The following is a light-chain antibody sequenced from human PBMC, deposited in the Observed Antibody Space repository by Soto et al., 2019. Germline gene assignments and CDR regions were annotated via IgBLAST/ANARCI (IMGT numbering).Light chain of an antibody. J-gene: IGKJ2*01. V-gene: IGKV3D-20*02. Sequence: EVLLTQSPATLSLSPGERATLSCRASQSVSSSHLAWYQHKPGQAPRLLIYAASIRATGVPDRFSGSGSGTDFTLTIKSMQSEDFAVYYCQHYVNWQLPLGRGTQLDIK. CDR1: QSVSSSH. CDR2: AAS. CDR3: QHYVNWQLP.